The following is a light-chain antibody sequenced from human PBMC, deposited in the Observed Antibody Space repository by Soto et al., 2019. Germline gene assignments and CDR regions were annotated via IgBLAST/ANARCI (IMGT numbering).Light chain of an antibody. J-gene: IGKJ4*01. CDR2: DAS. CDR1: ETIVNY. CDR3: QQRANRRT. Sequence: VLSQSPATLSLSPGETATLSCRATETIVNYLAWYQQKPGQAPRLLIYDASKRATGIPARFSGRGSGTDFTLAISSLEPEDFAVYYCQQRANRRTFGGGTKVEI. V-gene: IGKV3-11*01.